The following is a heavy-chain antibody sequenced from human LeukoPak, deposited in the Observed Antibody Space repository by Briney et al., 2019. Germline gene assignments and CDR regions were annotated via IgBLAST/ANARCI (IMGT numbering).Heavy chain of an antibody. J-gene: IGHJ4*02. CDR3: ARETYDFWSGYYFDY. D-gene: IGHD3-3*01. V-gene: IGHV3-30-3*01. CDR1: GFTFSSYA. CDR2: ISYDGSNK. Sequence: SLRLSCAASGFTFSSYAMHWVRQAPGKGLEWVAVISYDGSNKYYADSVKGRFTISRDNSKNTLCLQMNSLRAEDTAVYYCARETYDFWSGYYFDYWGQGTLVTVSS.